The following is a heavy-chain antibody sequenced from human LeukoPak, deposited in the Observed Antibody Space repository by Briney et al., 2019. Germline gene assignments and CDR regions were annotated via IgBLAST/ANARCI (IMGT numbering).Heavy chain of an antibody. CDR2: ISAYNGST. Sequence: ASVKVSCKASGYTFTSYGISWVRQAPGQGLEWMGWISAYNGSTNYAQKLQGRVTMTTDTSTSTAYMELRSLRSDDTAVYYCAKAMYSSGWYDDVWDYWGQGTLVTVSS. J-gene: IGHJ4*02. CDR3: AKAMYSSGWYDDVWDY. CDR1: GYTFTSYG. D-gene: IGHD6-19*01. V-gene: IGHV1-18*01.